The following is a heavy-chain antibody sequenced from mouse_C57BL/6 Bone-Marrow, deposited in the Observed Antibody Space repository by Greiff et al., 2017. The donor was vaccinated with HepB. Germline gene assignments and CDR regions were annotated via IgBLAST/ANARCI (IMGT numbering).Heavy chain of an antibody. J-gene: IGHJ4*01. Sequence: EVQLQQSGAELVRPGASVKLSCTASGFNIKDDYMHWVKQRPEQGLEWIGWIDPENGDTEYASKFQGKATITADTSSNTAYLQLSSLTSEDTAVYYCTTRDYDESGYAMDYWGQGTSVTVSS. CDR1: GFNIKDDY. D-gene: IGHD2-4*01. V-gene: IGHV14-4*01. CDR3: TTRDYDESGYAMDY. CDR2: IDPENGDT.